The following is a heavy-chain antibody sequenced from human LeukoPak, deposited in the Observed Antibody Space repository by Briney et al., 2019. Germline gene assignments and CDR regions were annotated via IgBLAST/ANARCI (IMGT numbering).Heavy chain of an antibody. CDR1: GCSISSYY. CDR2: IYTSGNT. CDR3: ARGPSGASGHDY. D-gene: IGHD3-10*01. J-gene: IGHJ4*02. V-gene: IGHV4-4*07. Sequence: PSETLSLTCTVSGCSISSYYWSWLRQPAGKGLEWIGRIYTSGNTNYNPSLKSRVTMSVDTSKNQFSLKVSSVTAADTAVYYCARGPSGASGHDYWGQGTLVTVSS.